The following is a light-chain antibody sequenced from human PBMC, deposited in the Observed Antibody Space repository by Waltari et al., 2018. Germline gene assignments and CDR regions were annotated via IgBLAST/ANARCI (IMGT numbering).Light chain of an antibody. CDR1: SSAFGNYNF. CDR3: SSFAGRWV. J-gene: IGLJ3*02. CDR2: EFT. Sequence: QSALTQPPSASGSPGQSVTISCTGPSSAFGNYNFVSWYQQHPGKAPKFIIYEFTKRSSGVPVRFSGSKSGNTASLTVSGLQAEDEADYYCSSFAGRWVFGGGTKLTVL. V-gene: IGLV2-8*01.